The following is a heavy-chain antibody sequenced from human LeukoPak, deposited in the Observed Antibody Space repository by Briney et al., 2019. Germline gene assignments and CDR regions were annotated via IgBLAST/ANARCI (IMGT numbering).Heavy chain of an antibody. CDR3: ARDPMVRGVRGFHY. V-gene: IGHV3-7*01. J-gene: IGHJ4*02. D-gene: IGHD3-10*01. Sequence: GGSLRLSCAASGSTFSSYWMSWVRQAPGKGLEWVANIKQDGSEKYYVDSVKGRFTISRDNAKNSLYLQMNSLRAEDTAVYYCARDPMVRGVRGFHYWGQGTLVTVSS. CDR1: GSTFSSYW. CDR2: IKQDGSEK.